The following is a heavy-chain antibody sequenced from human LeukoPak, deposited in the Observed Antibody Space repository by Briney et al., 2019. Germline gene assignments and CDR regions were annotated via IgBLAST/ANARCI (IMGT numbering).Heavy chain of an antibody. CDR1: GGSIISYF. D-gene: IGHD5-12*01. CDR2: IFDSGTTNYNPST. Sequence: SETLSLTCTVSGGSIISYFWSWIRQPPGKGPEWIGYIFDSGTTNYNPSTNYNPSLKSRVTVSLDTSKNHFSLKLSSVTAADTAVYFCARGGVTTIAQYDYWGQGILVTVPS. CDR3: ARGGVTTIAQYDY. V-gene: IGHV4-59*01. J-gene: IGHJ4*02.